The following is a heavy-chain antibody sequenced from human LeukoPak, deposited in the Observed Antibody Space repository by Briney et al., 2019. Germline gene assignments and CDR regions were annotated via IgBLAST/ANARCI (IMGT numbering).Heavy chain of an antibody. CDR1: GFTFSSYS. Sequence: PGGSLRLSCAASGFTFSSYSMNWVRQAPGKGLEWVSSISSSSSYIYYADSVKGRFTISRDNAKNSLYLQMNSLRAEDTAVYYCARDRRGYSYGYGSWYFDLWGRGTLVTVSS. CDR2: ISSSSSYI. D-gene: IGHD5-18*01. CDR3: ARDRRGYSYGYGSWYFDL. V-gene: IGHV3-21*01. J-gene: IGHJ2*01.